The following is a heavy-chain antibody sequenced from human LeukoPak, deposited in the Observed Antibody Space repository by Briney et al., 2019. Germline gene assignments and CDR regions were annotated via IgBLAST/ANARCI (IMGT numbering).Heavy chain of an antibody. J-gene: IGHJ1*01. CDR1: GFTVSTYY. D-gene: IGHD3-10*01. CDR2: INQGGRVK. V-gene: IGHV3-7*01. CDR3: ARERGVGPADYFQH. Sequence: PGGCLRLSCAASGFTVSTYYMSWVRQAPGKGLEWVANINQGGRVKYYVGSVKGRFTISRDNAKNSLYLQMSSLRAEDTAVYYCARERGVGPADYFQHWGQGTLVTVSS.